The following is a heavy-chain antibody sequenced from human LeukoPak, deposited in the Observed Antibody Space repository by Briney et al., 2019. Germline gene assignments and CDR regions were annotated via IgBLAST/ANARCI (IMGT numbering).Heavy chain of an antibody. CDR3: ARLWARAFDI. Sequence: GESLQISCKGSGYSFTTYWIGWGRQKAGNSREWMGFISLDDANTRYSPSFQAPVTIPADKSICTASLQWSSLKASDTAMYYCARLWARAFDIWGQGTMVTVSS. V-gene: IGHV5-51*01. CDR1: GYSFTTYW. D-gene: IGHD3-10*01. J-gene: IGHJ3*02. CDR2: ISLDDANT.